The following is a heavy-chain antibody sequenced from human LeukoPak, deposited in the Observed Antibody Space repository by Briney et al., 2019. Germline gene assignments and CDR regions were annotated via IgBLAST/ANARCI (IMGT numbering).Heavy chain of an antibody. Sequence: GGSLRLSCAASGFTFTKFRMHWVRQAPGRGLVWVSRVKGDGISTLYADSVKGRFTISRDNAKNTLYLQMNSLRADDTALYYCATGPYAAFEMWGQGTMVTVSS. V-gene: IGHV3-74*01. D-gene: IGHD2-2*01. CDR3: ATGPYAAFEM. CDR1: GFTFTKFR. J-gene: IGHJ3*02. CDR2: VKGDGIST.